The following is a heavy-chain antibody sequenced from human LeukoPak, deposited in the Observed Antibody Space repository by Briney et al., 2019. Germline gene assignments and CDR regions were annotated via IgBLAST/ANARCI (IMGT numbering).Heavy chain of an antibody. CDR1: GYTFTIYY. D-gene: IGHD2-8*01. CDR3: ARDNDFDY. Sequence: ASVTVSFKTSGYTFTIYYIHWVRQAPGRGLEWMGIIYPGGGSTNYAQKFQGRLTMTRDMSTSTVYMELSSLRSEDTAFYYCARDNDFDYWGQGTLVTVSS. J-gene: IGHJ4*02. V-gene: IGHV1-46*01. CDR2: IYPGGGST.